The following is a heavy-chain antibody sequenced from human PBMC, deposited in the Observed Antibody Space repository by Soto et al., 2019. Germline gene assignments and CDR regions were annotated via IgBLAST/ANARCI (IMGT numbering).Heavy chain of an antibody. CDR2: IIPILGIA. CDR1: GGTFSSYT. Sequence: ASVKVSCKASGGTFSSYTISWVRQAPGQGLEWMGRIIPILGIANYAQKFQGRVTITADKSTSTAYMELSSLRSEDTAVYYCAREDYGDVDAFDIWGQGTMVTVSS. V-gene: IGHV1-69*04. J-gene: IGHJ3*02. CDR3: AREDYGDVDAFDI. D-gene: IGHD4-17*01.